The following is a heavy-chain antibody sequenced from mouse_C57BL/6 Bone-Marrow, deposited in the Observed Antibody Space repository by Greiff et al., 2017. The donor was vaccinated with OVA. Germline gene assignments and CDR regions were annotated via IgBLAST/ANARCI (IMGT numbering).Heavy chain of an antibody. CDR1: GFTFSSYT. CDR2: ISGGGGNT. Sequence: EVKLMESGGGLVKPGGSLKLSCAASGFTFSSYTMSWVRQTPEKRLEWVATISGGGGNTYYPDSVKGRFTISRDNAKNTLYLQMSSLRSEDTALYYCARRYDGYYAFAYWGQGTLVTVSA. V-gene: IGHV5-9*01. D-gene: IGHD2-3*01. J-gene: IGHJ3*01. CDR3: ARRYDGYYAFAY.